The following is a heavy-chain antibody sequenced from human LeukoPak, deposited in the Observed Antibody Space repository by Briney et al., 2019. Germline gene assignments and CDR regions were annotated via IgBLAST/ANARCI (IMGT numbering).Heavy chain of an antibody. CDR1: GGSISSYY. CDR2: IHYSGST. J-gene: IGHJ3*02. Sequence: SETLSLTCTVSGGSISSYYWSWIRQPPGKGLEWIGYIHYSGSTNCNPSLKSRLIISIDSSKNQFSLELSSVTAADTALYYCARGDGDYGIDIWGQGTMVTVSS. V-gene: IGHV4-59*01. D-gene: IGHD4-17*01. CDR3: ARGDGDYGIDI.